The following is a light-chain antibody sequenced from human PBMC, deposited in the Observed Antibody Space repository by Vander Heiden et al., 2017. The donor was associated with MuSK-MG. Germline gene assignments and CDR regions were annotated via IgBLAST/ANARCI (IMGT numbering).Light chain of an antibody. Sequence: QSVLTQPPSASGTPGQRVTISCSGSSSNIGSNTASCYQQLPGTAPNLLIYNNNQRHSGVPARFSGSKSGTSASLAIRGLQAEDEADDYCAAWDDSLNGGVVFGGGTKLTVL. J-gene: IGLJ2*01. CDR2: NNN. V-gene: IGLV1-44*01. CDR3: AAWDDSLNGGVV. CDR1: SSNIGSNT.